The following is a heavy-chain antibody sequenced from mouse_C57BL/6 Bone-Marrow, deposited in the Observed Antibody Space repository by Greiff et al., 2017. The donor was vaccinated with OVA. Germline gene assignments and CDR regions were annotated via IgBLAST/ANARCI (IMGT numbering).Heavy chain of an antibody. CDR3: ATFTTVVAPYAMDY. Sequence: VKLVESGPGLVQPSQSLSITCTVSGFSLTSYGVHWVRQSPGKGLEWLGVIWSGGSTDYNAAFISRLSISKDNSKSQVFFKMNSLQADDTAIYYCATFTTVVAPYAMDYWGQGTSVTVSS. CDR1: GFSLTSYG. D-gene: IGHD1-1*01. V-gene: IGHV2-2*01. J-gene: IGHJ4*01. CDR2: IWSGGST.